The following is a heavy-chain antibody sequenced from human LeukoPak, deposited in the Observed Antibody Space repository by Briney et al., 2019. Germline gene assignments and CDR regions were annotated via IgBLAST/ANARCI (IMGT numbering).Heavy chain of an antibody. J-gene: IGHJ4*02. D-gene: IGHD2-8*02. Sequence: PGRSLRLSFAACGFSFSSYGMHWVRQAPGKGLEWVAVISYDGIYKHYADSVTGRFTISRDSSKNTLYLEMNSLRAEDTAVYYCAKRGDCTGSGCNPKCLEYRGKGTLVTVSS. V-gene: IGHV3-30*18. CDR2: ISYDGIYK. CDR1: GFSFSSYG. CDR3: AKRGDCTGSGCNPKCLEY.